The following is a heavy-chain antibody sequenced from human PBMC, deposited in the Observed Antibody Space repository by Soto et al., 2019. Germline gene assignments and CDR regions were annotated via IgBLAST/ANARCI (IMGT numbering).Heavy chain of an antibody. J-gene: IGHJ3*02. D-gene: IGHD3-22*01. CDR2: IDPSDSYT. CDR1: GYSFTSYW. CDR3: ASYYYDSSGYVGGVHDAFDI. V-gene: IGHV5-10-1*01. Sequence: GESLKISCKGSGYSFTSYWISWVRQMPGKGLEWMGRIDPSDSYTNYSPSFQGHVTISADKSISTAYLQWSSLKASDTAMYYCASYYYDSSGYVGGVHDAFDIWGQGTMVTVSS.